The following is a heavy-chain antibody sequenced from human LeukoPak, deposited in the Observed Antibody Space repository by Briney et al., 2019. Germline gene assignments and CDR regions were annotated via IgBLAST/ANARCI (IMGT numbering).Heavy chain of an antibody. V-gene: IGHV3-7*01. CDR1: GFTFTSYW. CDR3: AADLGLRYFDW. CDR2: IKQDGSEK. J-gene: IGHJ4*02. D-gene: IGHD3-9*01. Sequence: GGSLRLSCAASGFTFTSYWMSWVRQAPGKGLEWVANIKQDGSEKYYVDSVKGRFTISRGNAKNSLYLQMNSLRAEDTAVYYCAADLGLRYFDWWGQGTLVTVSS.